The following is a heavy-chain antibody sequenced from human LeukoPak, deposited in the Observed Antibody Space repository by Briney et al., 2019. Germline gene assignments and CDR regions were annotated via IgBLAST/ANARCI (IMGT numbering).Heavy chain of an antibody. CDR3: ARDSSSGVDY. J-gene: IGHJ4*02. CDR1: GGSISSHY. CDR2: IYYSGST. Sequence: SETLSLTCTVSGGSISSHYWSWIRQPPGKGLEWIGYIYYSGSTNYNPSLKSRVTMSVDTSKNQFSLKLSSVTAADTAVYYCARDSSSGVDYWGQGTLVTVSS. D-gene: IGHD6-6*01. V-gene: IGHV4-59*11.